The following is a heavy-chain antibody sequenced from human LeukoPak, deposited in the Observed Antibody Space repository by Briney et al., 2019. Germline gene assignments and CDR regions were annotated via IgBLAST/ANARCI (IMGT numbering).Heavy chain of an antibody. CDR2: TYYRSKWYN. D-gene: IGHD5-12*01. J-gene: IGHJ6*03. CDR1: GDSVSSKSSA. V-gene: IGHV6-1*01. Sequence: SQTLSLTFAISGDSVSSKSSAWNWIRQSPSRGLEWLGRTYYRSKWYNDYAVSVKSRITINPDTSKNQFSLQLNSVTPEDTAVYYCARDLGGYSGYDPRRYYYYYMDVWGKGTTVTVSS. CDR3: ARDLGGYSGYDPRRYYYYYMDV.